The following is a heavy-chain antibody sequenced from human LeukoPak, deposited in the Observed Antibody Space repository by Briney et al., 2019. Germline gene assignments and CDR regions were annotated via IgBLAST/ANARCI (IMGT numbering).Heavy chain of an antibody. Sequence: SETLSLTCTVSGDPISSYYWGWIRQPPGKGLEWIGSIYYSGSTYYNPSLKSRVTISVDTSKNQFSLKLSSVTAADTAVYYCARGTTVHFDYWGQGTLVTVSS. CDR3: ARGTTVHFDY. CDR2: IYYSGST. D-gene: IGHD4-11*01. V-gene: IGHV4-39*07. CDR1: GDPISSYY. J-gene: IGHJ4*02.